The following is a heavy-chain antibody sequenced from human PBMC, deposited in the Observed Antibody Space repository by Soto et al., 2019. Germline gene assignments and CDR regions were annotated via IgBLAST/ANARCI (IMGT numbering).Heavy chain of an antibody. CDR2: IYSGSTT. Sequence: EVLLVQSGGGLVQPGGSLRLSCAPSGLSVTSNYMAWVRQAPGKGLEWVSVIYSGSTTHHADSVKGRFTISRDSSSNTRYLQMSSLRVEDTALYYCARGYWVEGYGAGTYFDYWGQGTLVTVSS. J-gene: IGHJ4*02. D-gene: IGHD2-15*01. CDR1: GLSVTSNY. V-gene: IGHV3-66*01. CDR3: ARGYWVEGYGAGTYFDY.